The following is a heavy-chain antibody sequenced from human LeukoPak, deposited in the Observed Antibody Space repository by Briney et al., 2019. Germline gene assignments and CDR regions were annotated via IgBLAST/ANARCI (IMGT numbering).Heavy chain of an antibody. CDR3: ARRPKKTYYYGSSGYYVHYNYFDY. J-gene: IGHJ4*02. V-gene: IGHV4-34*01. D-gene: IGHD3-22*01. CDR1: GGSFSGYY. CDR2: INHSGST. Sequence: SEPLSLTCAVYGGSFSGYYWSWIRQPPGKGLEWIGEINHSGSTNYNPSLKSRVTISVDTSKNQFSLKLSSVTAADTAVYYCARRPKKTYYYGSSGYYVHYNYFDYWGQGTLVTVSS.